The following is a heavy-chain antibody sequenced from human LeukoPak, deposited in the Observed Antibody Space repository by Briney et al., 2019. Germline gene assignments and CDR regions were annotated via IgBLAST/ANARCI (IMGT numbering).Heavy chain of an antibody. J-gene: IGHJ5*02. CDR1: GFTFSSNA. Sequence: GGSLRLSCAASGFTFSSNAMSWVRQAPGKGLEWVSSISSSSSYIYYADSVKGRFTISRDNAKNSLYLQMNSLRAEDTAVYYCARSIDGSDWFDPWGQGTLVTVSS. D-gene: IGHD5-24*01. CDR2: ISSSSSYI. V-gene: IGHV3-21*01. CDR3: ARSIDGSDWFDP.